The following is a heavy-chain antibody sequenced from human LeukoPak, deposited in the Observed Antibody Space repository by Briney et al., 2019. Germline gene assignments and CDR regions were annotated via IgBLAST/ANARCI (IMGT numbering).Heavy chain of an antibody. CDR3: ASLYSGYDLYYYGMDV. D-gene: IGHD5-12*01. Sequence: PSQTLSLTCTVSGGSISSGAYYWTWIRQPPGKGLEWIGEIYHSGSTNYNPSLKSRVTISVDKSKNQFSLKLSSVTAADTAVYYCASLYSGYDLYYYGMDVWGQGTTVTVSS. V-gene: IGHV4-30-2*01. J-gene: IGHJ6*02. CDR1: GGSISSGAYY. CDR2: IYHSGST.